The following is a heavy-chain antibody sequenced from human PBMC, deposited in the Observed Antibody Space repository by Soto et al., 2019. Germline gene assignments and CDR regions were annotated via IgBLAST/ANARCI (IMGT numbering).Heavy chain of an antibody. V-gene: IGHV4-28*01. J-gene: IGHJ4*02. CDR2: IYYSGST. CDR1: GYSISSSNW. CDR3: ARNQGDVLVPAALDY. D-gene: IGHD2-2*01. Sequence: QVQLQESGPGLVKPSDTLSLTCAVSGYSISSSNWWGWIRQPPGKGLEWIGYIYYSGSTYYNPSLKSRVTLSVDTSKNQFSLKLSSVTAVDTAVYYCARNQGDVLVPAALDYWGQGTLVTVSS.